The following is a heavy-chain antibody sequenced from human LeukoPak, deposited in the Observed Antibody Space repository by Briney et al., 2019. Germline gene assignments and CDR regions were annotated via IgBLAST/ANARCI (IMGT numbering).Heavy chain of an antibody. V-gene: IGHV3-48*03. CDR2: ISSSGGTR. CDR3: TTLTVASSFDY. D-gene: IGHD6-19*01. J-gene: IGHJ4*02. CDR1: EFAFSVYE. Sequence: GGSLRLSCTASEFAFSVYEMYWVRQAPGKGLEWVSYISSSGGTRYYADSVKGRFTISRDNAKNSLYLQMNSLRAEDTAVYYCTTLTVASSFDYWGQGALVTVSS.